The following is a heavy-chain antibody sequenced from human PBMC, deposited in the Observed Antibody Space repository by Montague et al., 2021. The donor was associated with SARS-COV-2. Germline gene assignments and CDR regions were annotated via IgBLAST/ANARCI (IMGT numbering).Heavy chain of an antibody. V-gene: IGHV4-4*02. Sequence: SETLSLTCSVSGGSTSTTNWWSWVRQPPGKGLEWIGEISHSGNTNYNSSVRSRVTISLDKSKNQFSLKLSSVTAADTAVYYCARAMIVVTRDAFDIWGRGTKVIVST. CDR2: ISHSGNT. D-gene: IGHD3-22*01. CDR3: ARAMIVVTRDAFDI. J-gene: IGHJ3*02. CDR1: GGSTSTTNW.